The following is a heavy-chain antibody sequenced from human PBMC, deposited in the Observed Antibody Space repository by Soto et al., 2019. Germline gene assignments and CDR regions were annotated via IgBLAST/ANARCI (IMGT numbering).Heavy chain of an antibody. Sequence: VGSLRLSCAASGFTFSSYAMHWVRQAPGKGLEWVAVISYDGSNKYYADSVKGRFTISRDNSKNTLYLQMNSLRAEDTAVYYCARDQQVNGYVWGSFLYYFDYWGQGTLVTVSS. J-gene: IGHJ4*02. CDR3: ARDQQVNGYVWGSFLYYFDY. V-gene: IGHV3-30-3*01. CDR2: ISYDGSNK. D-gene: IGHD3-16*01. CDR1: GFTFSSYA.